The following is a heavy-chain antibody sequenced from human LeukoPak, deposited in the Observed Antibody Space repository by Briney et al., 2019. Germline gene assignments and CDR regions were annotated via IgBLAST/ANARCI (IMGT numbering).Heavy chain of an antibody. J-gene: IGHJ4*02. Sequence: GGSLRLSCAASGFTFSSYAMHWVRQAPGEGLEWVAVISYDGNHKYYADSVKGRFTISRDNSKNTLYLQTDNLRAEDTAVYYCVGSSGWLFDYWGQGILVAVSS. CDR2: ISYDGNHK. D-gene: IGHD6-19*01. V-gene: IGHV3-30*04. CDR1: GFTFSSYA. CDR3: VGSSGWLFDY.